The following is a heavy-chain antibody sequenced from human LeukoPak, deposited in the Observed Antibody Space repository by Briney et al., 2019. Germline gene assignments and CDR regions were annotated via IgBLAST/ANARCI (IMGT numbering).Heavy chain of an antibody. D-gene: IGHD6-13*01. J-gene: IGHJ4*02. Sequence: SWVRQAPGKGLEWVSAISGSGGSTYYADSVKGRFTISRDNSKNTLYLQMNSLRAEDTAVYYCAKVRAGPFDYWGQGTLVTVSS. V-gene: IGHV3-23*01. CDR2: ISGSGGST. CDR3: AKVRAGPFDY.